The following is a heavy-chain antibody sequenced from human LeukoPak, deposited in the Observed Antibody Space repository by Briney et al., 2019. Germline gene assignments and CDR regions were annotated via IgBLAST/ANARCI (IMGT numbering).Heavy chain of an antibody. V-gene: IGHV1-2*06. CDR2: INPNSGGT. D-gene: IGHD6-19*01. J-gene: IGHJ4*02. CDR1: GYTFTGYY. CDR3: ARAYSSGLRPPGDY. Sequence: ASVKVSCKASGYTFTGYYMHWVRQAPGQGLEWMGRINPNSGGTNYAQKFQGRVTMTRDTSISRAYMELSRLRSDDTAVYYCARAYSSGLRPPGDYWGQGTLVTVSS.